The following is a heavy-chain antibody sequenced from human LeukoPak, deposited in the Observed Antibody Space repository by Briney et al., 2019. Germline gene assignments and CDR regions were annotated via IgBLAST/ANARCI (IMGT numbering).Heavy chain of an antibody. CDR3: ASEYCSGGNCYFDY. CDR2: IFPGDSDT. CDR1: EYSIATYW. Sequence: SGESLKISCKGSEYSIATYWIGWVRQMPGQGLEWMGIIFPGDSDTRYSPSFQGQVTISADKSISTAYLQWSSLKASDTAIYYCASEYCSGGNCYFDYWGQGTLVTVSS. V-gene: IGHV5-51*01. J-gene: IGHJ4*03. D-gene: IGHD2-15*01.